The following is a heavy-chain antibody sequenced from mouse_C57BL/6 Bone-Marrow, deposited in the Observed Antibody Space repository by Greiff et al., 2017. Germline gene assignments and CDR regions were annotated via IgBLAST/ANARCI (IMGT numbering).Heavy chain of an antibody. D-gene: IGHD2-1*01. Sequence: VQLQQSGPELVKPGASVKISCKASGYAFSSSWMNWVKQRPGKGLEWIGRIYPGDGDTNYNGKFKGKATLTADKSSSTAYMQLSSQTSEDSAVYFCARGLRFAYWGQGTLVTVSA. CDR1: GYAFSSSW. J-gene: IGHJ3*01. CDR3: ARGLRFAY. V-gene: IGHV1-82*01. CDR2: IYPGDGDT.